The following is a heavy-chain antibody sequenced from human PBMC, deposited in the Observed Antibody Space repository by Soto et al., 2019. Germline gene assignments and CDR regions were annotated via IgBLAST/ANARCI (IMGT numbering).Heavy chain of an antibody. CDR1: GFTFSSYD. J-gene: IGHJ6*02. CDR2: IGTAGDT. CDR3: ARLEGYCTNGVCSTGHYYYGTDV. V-gene: IGHV3-13*01. D-gene: IGHD2-8*01. Sequence: GGSLRLSCAASGFTFSSYDMHWVRQATGKGLEWVSAIGTAGDTYYPGSVKGRFTISRENAKNSLYLQMNSLRAEDTAVYYCARLEGYCTNGVCSTGHYYYGTDVWGQGTTVTDSS.